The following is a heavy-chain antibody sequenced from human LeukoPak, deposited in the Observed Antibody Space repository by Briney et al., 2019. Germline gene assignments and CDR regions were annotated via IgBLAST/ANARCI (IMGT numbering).Heavy chain of an antibody. CDR3: ARGFRYSSSWALEGYYYYMDA. CDR1: GGSFSGYY. D-gene: IGHD6-13*01. CDR2: INHSGST. Sequence: PSETLSLTCAVYGGSFSGYYWSWIRQPPGKGLEWIGEINHSGSTNYNPSLKSRVTISVDTSKNQFSLKLSSVTAADTAVYYCARGFRYSSSWALEGYYYYMDAWGKGTTVTVSS. V-gene: IGHV4-34*01. J-gene: IGHJ6*03.